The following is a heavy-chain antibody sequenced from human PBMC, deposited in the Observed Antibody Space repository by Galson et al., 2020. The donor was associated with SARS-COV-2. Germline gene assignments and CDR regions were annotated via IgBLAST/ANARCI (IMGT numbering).Heavy chain of an antibody. D-gene: IGHD3-10*01. V-gene: IGHV1-18*01. CDR2: ISAYNGNT. Sequence: ASVKVSCKASGYTFTSYGISWVRQAPGQGLEWMGWISAYNGNTNYAQKLQGRVTMTTDTSTSTAYMELRSLRSDDTAVYYCARDRRGYYGSGSYYNIDWFDPWGQGTLVTVSS. J-gene: IGHJ5*02. CDR1: GYTFTSYG. CDR3: ARDRRGYYGSGSYYNIDWFDP.